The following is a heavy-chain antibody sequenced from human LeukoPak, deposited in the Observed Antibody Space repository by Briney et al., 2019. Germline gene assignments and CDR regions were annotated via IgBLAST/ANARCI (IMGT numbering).Heavy chain of an antibody. CDR1: GGHISSDY. Sequence: SSETLSLTCTVSGGHISSDYWSWIRQPAGKGLEWIGRIYTSGSTNYNPSLKSRVTMSVDTSKNQFPLKLSSVTAADTAVYYCARDQLAGFDYWGQGTLVTVSS. CDR3: ARDQLAGFDY. V-gene: IGHV4-4*07. J-gene: IGHJ4*02. CDR2: IYTSGST. D-gene: IGHD6-13*01.